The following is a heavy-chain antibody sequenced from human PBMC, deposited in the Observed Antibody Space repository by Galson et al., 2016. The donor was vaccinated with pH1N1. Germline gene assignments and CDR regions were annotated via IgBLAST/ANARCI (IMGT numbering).Heavy chain of an antibody. CDR2: IKQDGSEK. CDR3: ARDYYYHSSGSDAYDL. Sequence: SLRLSCAASGFSLSMYWMSWVRQAPGKGPEWLANIKQDGSEKYYVDSVKGRFTITRDNAKNSVFLEMNSLGAWDTAVYYCARDYYYHSSGSDAYDLWGHGTMVTVSS. V-gene: IGHV3-7*01. CDR1: GFSLSMYW. D-gene: IGHD3-22*01. J-gene: IGHJ3*01.